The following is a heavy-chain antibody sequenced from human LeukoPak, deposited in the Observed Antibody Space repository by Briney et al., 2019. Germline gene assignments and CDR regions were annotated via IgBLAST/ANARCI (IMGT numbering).Heavy chain of an antibody. Sequence: GGSLRLSCAASGFTFSSYAMSWVRQTPGKGLEWVSGITASGGSTYHADSVKGRFTIPRDNSINTLNLQMNNLRAEDTAIYYCAKGLGFWSGYYTPFDYWGQGSSVTVSS. J-gene: IGHJ4*02. CDR2: ITASGGST. D-gene: IGHD3-3*01. CDR3: AKGLGFWSGYYTPFDY. CDR1: GFTFSSYA. V-gene: IGHV3-23*01.